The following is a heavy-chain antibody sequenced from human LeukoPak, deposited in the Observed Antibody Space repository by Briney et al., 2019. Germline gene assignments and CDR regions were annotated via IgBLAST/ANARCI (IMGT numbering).Heavy chain of an antibody. Sequence: SETLSLTCTVSGGSISSYYWSWIRQPPGKGLEWIGYIYYSGSTNYNPSLTSRVTISVDTSKNQFSLKLSSVTAADTAVYYCARGEYFDWLLYGNLGDYYYMDVWGKGTTVTVSS. CDR3: ARGEYFDWLLYGNLGDYYYMDV. V-gene: IGHV4-59*01. D-gene: IGHD3-9*01. CDR2: IYYSGST. CDR1: GGSISSYY. J-gene: IGHJ6*03.